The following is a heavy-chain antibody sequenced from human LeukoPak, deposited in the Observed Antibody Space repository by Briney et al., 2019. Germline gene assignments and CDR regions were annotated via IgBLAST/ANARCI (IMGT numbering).Heavy chain of an antibody. Sequence: SVKVSCKASGGTFSSYAISWVRQAPGQGLEWMGGIIPIFGTANYAQKLQGRVTITTDESTRAAYMELSSLRSEDTAVYYCAREHGYSSGWYFVGPSEQESYNWFDPWGQGTLVTVSS. V-gene: IGHV1-69*05. D-gene: IGHD6-19*01. CDR1: GGTFSSYA. J-gene: IGHJ5*02. CDR2: IIPIFGTA. CDR3: AREHGYSSGWYFVGPSEQESYNWFDP.